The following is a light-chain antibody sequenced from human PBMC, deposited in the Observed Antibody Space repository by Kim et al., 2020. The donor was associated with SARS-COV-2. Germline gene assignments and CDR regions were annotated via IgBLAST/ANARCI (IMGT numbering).Light chain of an antibody. J-gene: IGLJ2*01. V-gene: IGLV3-1*01. Sequence: SYELTQPPSVSVSPGQTASITCSGDKLGDKYACWYQQKPGQSPVLVIYQDSKRPSGIPERFSGSNYGNTATLTISGTQAMDEADYYCQAWDSSSVVFGGGTQLTV. CDR3: QAWDSSSVV. CDR1: KLGDKY. CDR2: QDS.